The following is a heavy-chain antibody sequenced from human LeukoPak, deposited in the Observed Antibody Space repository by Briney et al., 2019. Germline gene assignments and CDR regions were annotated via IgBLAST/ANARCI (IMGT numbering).Heavy chain of an antibody. D-gene: IGHD3-3*01. Sequence: ASVKVSCKASGYTFTSYYIHWVRQAPGQGLGWMGIINPSGGSTTYAQKFQGRVTMTRDTSTTTVYMELSSLRSEDTAVYYCARDGGTTLRFLEWSSYGMDVWGQGTTVTVSS. CDR3: ARDGGTTLRFLEWSSYGMDV. J-gene: IGHJ6*02. V-gene: IGHV1-46*01. CDR1: GYTFTSYY. CDR2: INPSGGST.